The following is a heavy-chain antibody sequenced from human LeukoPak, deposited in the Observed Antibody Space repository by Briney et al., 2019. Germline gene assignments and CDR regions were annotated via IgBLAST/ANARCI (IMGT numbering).Heavy chain of an antibody. CDR1: GGTFSSYA. CDR3: ARGHYDFWSGYRYYYYYGMDV. J-gene: IGHJ6*02. V-gene: IGHV1-69*04. CDR2: IIPLFGIA. D-gene: IGHD3-3*01. Sequence: ASVKVSCKASGGTFSSYAISWVRQAPGQGLEWMGRIIPLFGIANYPHKFQGRVTLTSDKSTSTAYMELSSLRSEDTAGYYCARGHYDFWSGYRYYYYYGMDVWGQGTTVTVSS.